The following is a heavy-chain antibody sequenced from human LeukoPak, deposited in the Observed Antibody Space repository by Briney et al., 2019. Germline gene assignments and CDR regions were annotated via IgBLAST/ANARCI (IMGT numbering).Heavy chain of an antibody. CDR1: GGSISSYY. J-gene: IGHJ5*02. CDR2: IYYSGST. D-gene: IGHD3-10*01. V-gene: IGHV4-59*01. CDR3: AREVTMVRGVGGFDP. Sequence: SETLSLTGTVSGGSISSYYWSWIRQPPGKGLEWIGYIYYSGSTNYNPSLKSRVTVSVDTSKNQFSLKLSSVTAADTAVYYCAREVTMVRGVGGFDPWGQGTLVTVSS.